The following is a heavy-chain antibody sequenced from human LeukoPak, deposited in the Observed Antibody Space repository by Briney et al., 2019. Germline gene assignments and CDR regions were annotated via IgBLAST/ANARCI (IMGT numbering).Heavy chain of an antibody. D-gene: IGHD3-3*01. CDR2: IIPIFGT. V-gene: IGHV1-69*05. J-gene: IGHJ4*02. Sequence: ASVKVSCKAPGGTFSSYAISWVRQAPGQGLEWMGGIIPIFGTNYAQKFQGRVTITTGESTTTAYMELRSLRSEDTAVYYCARVEPYYDFWSGYFDYWGQGTLVTVSS. CDR1: GGTFSSYA. CDR3: ARVEPYYDFWSGYFDY.